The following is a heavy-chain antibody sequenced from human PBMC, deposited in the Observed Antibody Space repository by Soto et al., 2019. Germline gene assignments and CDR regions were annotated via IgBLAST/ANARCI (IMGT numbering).Heavy chain of an antibody. V-gene: IGHV3-9*01. CDR2: ISWNSRTI. CDR1: GFTFDDYT. D-gene: IGHD4-17*01. CDR3: TKDMYGDTAPGLDY. Sequence: EVQLVESGGGSVQPDRSLRLSCAASGFTFDDYTMHWVRQAPGKGLEWVSGISWNSRTIGYADSVKGRFTISRDNAKNSLYLEMSGLVAADTALYYCTKDMYGDTAPGLDYWGQGTLVTVSS. J-gene: IGHJ4*02.